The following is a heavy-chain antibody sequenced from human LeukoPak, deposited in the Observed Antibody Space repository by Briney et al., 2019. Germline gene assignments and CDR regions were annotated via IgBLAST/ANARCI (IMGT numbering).Heavy chain of an antibody. CDR3: ARHKDYYYSYMDV. Sequence: SETLSLTCSVSGDAISTSSYYWGWIRQPPGKGLEWIGTIYYSGSTYYNPSLTSRVTISVDTSKNQFSLKLSSVTAADTAVYYCARHKDYYYSYMDVWGKGTTVTISS. CDR2: IYYSGST. CDR1: GDAISTSSYY. V-gene: IGHV4-39*01. J-gene: IGHJ6*03.